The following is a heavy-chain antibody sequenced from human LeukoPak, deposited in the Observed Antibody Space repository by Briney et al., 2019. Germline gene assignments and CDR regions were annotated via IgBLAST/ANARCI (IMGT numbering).Heavy chain of an antibody. V-gene: IGHV1-2*02. J-gene: IGHJ4*02. CDR2: INPNSGGT. CDR1: GYTFTGYY. Sequence: GASVKVSCKASGYTFTGYYMHWVRQAPGQGLEWMGWINPNSGGTNYAQKFQGRVTMTRDTSISTAYMELSSLRTEDTAVYYCARGGPGYTSSREIDYWGQGTLVTVSS. D-gene: IGHD6-13*01. CDR3: ARGGPGYTSSREIDY.